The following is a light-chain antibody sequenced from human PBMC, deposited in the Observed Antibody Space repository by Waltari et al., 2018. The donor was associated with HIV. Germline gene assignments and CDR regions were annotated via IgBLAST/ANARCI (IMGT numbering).Light chain of an antibody. CDR3: CSYAGSPYV. J-gene: IGLJ1*01. CDR2: DVS. CDR1: SSDVGGYNY. Sequence: QSALTQPASVSGSPGQSITISCTGTSSDVGGYNYVSWYQQHPGKAPKVMIYDVSKRPSGVSNRVSGSKSGNTASLTISGLQAEDEADYYCCSYAGSPYVFGTGTKVTVL. V-gene: IGLV2-23*02.